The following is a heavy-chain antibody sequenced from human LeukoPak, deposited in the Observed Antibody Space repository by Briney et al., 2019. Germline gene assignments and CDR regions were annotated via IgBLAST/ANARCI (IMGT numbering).Heavy chain of an antibody. CDR3: AREGSGRYYFDY. D-gene: IGHD3-10*01. CDR2: IYYSGST. Sequence: PSETLSLTCTVSGGSISSYYWSWIRQPPGKGLEWIGYIYYSGSTNYNPSLKSRVTISVDTSKNQFSLKLSSVTAADTAVYYCAREGSGRYYFDYWGQGTLVTVPS. J-gene: IGHJ4*02. CDR1: GGSISSYY. V-gene: IGHV4-59*01.